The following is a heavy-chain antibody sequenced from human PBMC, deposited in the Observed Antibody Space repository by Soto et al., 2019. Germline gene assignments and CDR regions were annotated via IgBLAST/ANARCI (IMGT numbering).Heavy chain of an antibody. J-gene: IGHJ3*02. CDR2: ISSGGDIT. D-gene: IGHD2-21*01. Sequence: EVQLLQSGGGLVQPGGSLRLSCAASGFSFTNYAFNWVRQAPGKGLEWVSTISSGGDITYYAESVKGRVTSSRDNSRNTLYVQMNSLRVDDTAVYYCATDQRGLGIAGHDAFDIWGQGTMVTVSS. V-gene: IGHV3-23*01. CDR3: ATDQRGLGIAGHDAFDI. CDR1: GFSFTNYA.